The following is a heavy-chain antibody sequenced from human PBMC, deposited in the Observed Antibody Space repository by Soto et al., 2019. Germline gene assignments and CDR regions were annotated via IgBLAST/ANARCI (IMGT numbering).Heavy chain of an antibody. J-gene: IGHJ4*02. V-gene: IGHV3-15*07. CDR1: GFTFSNAW. CDR3: TTDLYYDILTGYYIKITFDY. D-gene: IGHD3-9*01. Sequence: PGGSLRLSCAASGFTFSNAWMNWVRQAPGKGLEWVGRIKSKTDGGTTDYAAPVKGRFTISRDDSKNTLYLQMNSLKTEDTAVYYCTTDLYYDILTGYYIKITFDYWGQGTLVPVSS. CDR2: IKSKTDGGTT.